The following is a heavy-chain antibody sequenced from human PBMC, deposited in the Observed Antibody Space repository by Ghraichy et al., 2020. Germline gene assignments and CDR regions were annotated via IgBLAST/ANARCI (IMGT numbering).Heavy chain of an antibody. J-gene: IGHJ4*02. CDR1: GGSISSSSYY. CDR2: IYYSGST. CDR3: ARISYSNLVDY. V-gene: IGHV4-39*01. D-gene: IGHD4-11*01. Sequence: SETLSLTCTVSGGSISSSSYYWGWIRQPPGKGLEWIGSIYYSGSTYYNPSLKSRVTISVDTSKNQFSLKLSSVTAADTAVYYCARISYSNLVDYWGQGTLVTVSS.